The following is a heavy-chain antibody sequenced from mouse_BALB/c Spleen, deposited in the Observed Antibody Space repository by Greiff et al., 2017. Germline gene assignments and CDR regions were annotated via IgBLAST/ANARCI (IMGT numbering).Heavy chain of an antibody. J-gene: IGHJ1*01. CDR3: ARRGNSWYFDV. D-gene: IGHD2-1*01. CDR1: GFTFSSYY. CDR2: ITSNGGST. V-gene: IGHV5-6-2*01. Sequence: DVKLVESGGGLVKLGGSLKLSCAASGFTFSSYYMSWVRQTPEKRLELVAAITSNGGSTYYPDTVKGRFTISRDNAKNTLYLQMSSLKSEDTALYYCARRGNSWYFDVWGAGTTVTVSS.